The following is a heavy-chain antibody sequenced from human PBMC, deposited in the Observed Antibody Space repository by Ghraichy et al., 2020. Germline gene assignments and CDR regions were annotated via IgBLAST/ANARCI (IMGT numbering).Heavy chain of an antibody. V-gene: IGHV4-34*01. CDR2: INHSGST. Sequence: SETLSLTCAVYGGSFSGYYWSWIRQPPGKGLEWIGEINHSGSTNYNPSLKSRVTISVDTSKNQFSLKLSSVTAADTAVYYCARGRQLPRRIAAAGQSYYFDYWGQGTLVTVSS. CDR3: ARGRQLPRRIAAAGQSYYFDY. CDR1: GGSFSGYY. J-gene: IGHJ4*02. D-gene: IGHD6-13*01.